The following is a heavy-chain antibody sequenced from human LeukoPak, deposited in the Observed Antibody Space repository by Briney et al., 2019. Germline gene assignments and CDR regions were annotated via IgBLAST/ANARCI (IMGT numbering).Heavy chain of an antibody. CDR3: ASGHLVTATFDY. CDR1: GGSISSSSYY. V-gene: IGHV4-39*07. D-gene: IGHD2-21*02. J-gene: IGHJ4*02. CDR2: INHSGST. Sequence: SETLSLTCTVSGGSISSSSYYWSWIRQPPGKGLEWIGEINHSGSTNYNPSLKSRVTISVDTSKNQFSLKLSSVTAADTAVYYCASGHLVTATFDYWGQGTLVTVSS.